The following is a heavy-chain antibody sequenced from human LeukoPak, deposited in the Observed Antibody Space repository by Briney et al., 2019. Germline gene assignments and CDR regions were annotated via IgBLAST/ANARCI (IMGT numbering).Heavy chain of an antibody. V-gene: IGHV3-9*01. Sequence: PRGSLRLSCAASGFTFDDYAMHWVRQAPGKGLEWVSGISWNSGSIGYADSVKGRFTISRDNAKNSLYLQMNSLRAEDTALYYCAKDLYYDFWSGYLFDYWGQGTLVTVSS. CDR2: ISWNSGSI. J-gene: IGHJ4*02. CDR3: AKDLYYDFWSGYLFDY. D-gene: IGHD3-3*01. CDR1: GFTFDDYA.